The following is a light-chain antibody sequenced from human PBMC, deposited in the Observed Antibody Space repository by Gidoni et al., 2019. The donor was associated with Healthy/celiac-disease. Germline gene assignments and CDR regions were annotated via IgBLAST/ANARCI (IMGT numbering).Light chain of an antibody. CDR2: AAS. V-gene: IGKV1-6*01. J-gene: IGKJ3*01. CDR3: LQDYNYPPT. CDR1: QGIRND. Sequence: AIQMTQSPSSLSASVGDRVTITCRASQGIRNDVGWYQQKPGKAPKLLIYAASSLQSGVPSRFSGSGSGTDFTLTISSLQPEDFATYYCLQDYNYPPTFGPGTKVDIK.